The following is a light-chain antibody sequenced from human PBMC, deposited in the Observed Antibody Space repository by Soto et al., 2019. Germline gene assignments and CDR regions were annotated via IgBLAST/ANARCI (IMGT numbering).Light chain of an antibody. CDR3: QQYSSTPHT. V-gene: IGKV3-20*01. CDR2: GTG. Sequence: IFTHSPLALSFFADQRARLSSQPSQSVSSSYLAWYQHKRGQAPRLLMFGTGSRATGIPDRFSGTGSGTDFTLIINILEPEDFAVYYCQQYSSTPHTFGQGTKVDIK. J-gene: IGKJ2*01. CDR1: QSVSSSY.